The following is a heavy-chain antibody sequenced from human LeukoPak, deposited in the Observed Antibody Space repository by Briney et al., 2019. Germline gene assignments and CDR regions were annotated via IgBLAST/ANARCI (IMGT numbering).Heavy chain of an antibody. Sequence: GGSLRLSCAASGFTFSSYAMSWVRQAPGKGLEWVSAISGSGGSTYYADSVKGRFNISRDNSKNTLYLQMNSLRAEDTAVYYCSKEGYSSGWSPLDYWGQGTLVTVSS. D-gene: IGHD6-19*01. J-gene: IGHJ4*02. CDR3: SKEGYSSGWSPLDY. CDR2: ISGSGGST. V-gene: IGHV3-23*01. CDR1: GFTFSSYA.